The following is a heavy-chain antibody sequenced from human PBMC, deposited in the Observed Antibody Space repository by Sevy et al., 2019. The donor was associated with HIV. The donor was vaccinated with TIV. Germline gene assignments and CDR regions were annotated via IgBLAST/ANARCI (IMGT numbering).Heavy chain of an antibody. J-gene: IGHJ4*02. CDR2: IYPGDADT. V-gene: IGHV5-51*01. D-gene: IGHD3-22*01. CDR1: GYSFTSYW. CDR3: ARPLAYYYDSSGYPY. Sequence: GESLKISCKGSGYSFTSYWIGWVRQMPGKGLEWMGIIYPGDADTRYSPSFQGQVTISADKSITTAYLQWSSLMASDTAMYYCARPLAYYYDSSGYPYWGQGTLVTVSS.